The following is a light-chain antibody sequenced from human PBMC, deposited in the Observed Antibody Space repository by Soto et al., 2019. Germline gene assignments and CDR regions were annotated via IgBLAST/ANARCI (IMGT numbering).Light chain of an antibody. CDR3: QQYNSYSRA. CDR2: KAS. J-gene: IGKJ1*01. CDR1: QSVSNY. Sequence: DIPMTQSPSTLSASVGDRVTITCRASQSVSNYLAWYQQKPGKAPKLLIYKASSRESGIPDRFSGSGSGTEFTLTISSLQPDDFATYYCQQYNSYSRAFGQGTKVDIK. V-gene: IGKV1-5*03.